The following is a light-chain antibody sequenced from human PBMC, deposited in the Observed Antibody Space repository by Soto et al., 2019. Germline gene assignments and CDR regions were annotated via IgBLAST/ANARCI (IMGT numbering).Light chain of an antibody. V-gene: IGKV2-30*01. CDR2: KVS. CDR3: MQGTHWPPYT. Sequence: DVVMTQSPLSLPVTLGQPASISCRSSQSLAYSDGNTYLNWFQQRPGQSPRRLIYKVSNRDSGVPDRFSGSVSGTDFILKISRVEAEDVGVYYCMQGTHWPPYTFGQGTKLEIK. J-gene: IGKJ2*01. CDR1: QSLAYSDGNTY.